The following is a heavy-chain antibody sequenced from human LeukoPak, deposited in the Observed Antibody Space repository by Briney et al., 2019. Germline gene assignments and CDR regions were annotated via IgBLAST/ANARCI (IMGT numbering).Heavy chain of an antibody. Sequence: GGSLRLSCAASGFTFSSYSVNWVRQGPGKGLEWVSYISSSSSTIYYADSVKGRFTISRDNAKNSLYLQMNSLRDEDTAVYYCARVSTDGSDHWGQGTLVTVSS. V-gene: IGHV3-48*02. J-gene: IGHJ4*02. D-gene: IGHD2-2*01. CDR2: ISSSSSTI. CDR3: ARVSTDGSDH. CDR1: GFTFSSYS.